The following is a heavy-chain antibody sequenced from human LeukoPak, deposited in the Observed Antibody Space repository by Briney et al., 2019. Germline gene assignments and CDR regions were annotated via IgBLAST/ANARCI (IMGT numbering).Heavy chain of an antibody. CDR2: ISYSGST. J-gene: IGHJ3*02. Sequence: SETLSLTCTVSGGSISSSSYYWGWIRQPPGKGLEWMGSISYSGSTYYYPSLKSRVTISVDTSKNQFSLKLSSVTAADTAVYYCARRRAAAGTMIVSAFDIWGQGTMVTVSS. D-gene: IGHD6-13*01. CDR1: GGSISSSSYY. CDR3: ARRRAAAGTMIVSAFDI. V-gene: IGHV4-39*01.